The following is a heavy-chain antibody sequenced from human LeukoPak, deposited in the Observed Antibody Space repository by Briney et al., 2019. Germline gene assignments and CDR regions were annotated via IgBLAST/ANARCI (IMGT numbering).Heavy chain of an antibody. Sequence: SETLSLTCTVSGGSISSNNYFWGWIRQPPGKGLEWIGEIYHSGSTNYNPSLKSRVTISVDKSKNQFSLKLSSVTAADTAVYYCASFYYDSSGYSDVWGQGTLVTVSS. D-gene: IGHD3-22*01. J-gene: IGHJ4*02. CDR1: GGSISSNNYF. V-gene: IGHV4-39*07. CDR3: ASFYYDSSGYSDV. CDR2: IYHSGST.